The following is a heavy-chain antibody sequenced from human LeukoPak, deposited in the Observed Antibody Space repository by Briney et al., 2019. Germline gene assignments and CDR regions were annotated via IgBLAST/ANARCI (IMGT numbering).Heavy chain of an antibody. J-gene: IGHJ5*02. Sequence: GGSLRLSCAASGFTFSSYWMSWVRQAPGKGLEWVANIRQDGSDKYYVDSVKGRFTISRDNAQNSVYLQMASLRAEDTAVYYCARRGGSNWTGEFNWFDPWGRGTLVTVSS. CDR2: IRQDGSDK. V-gene: IGHV3-7*01. CDR1: GFTFSSYW. CDR3: ARRGGSNWTGEFNWFDP. D-gene: IGHD3-10*01.